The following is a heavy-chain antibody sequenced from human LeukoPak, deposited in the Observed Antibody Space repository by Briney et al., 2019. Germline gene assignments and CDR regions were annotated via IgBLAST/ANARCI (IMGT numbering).Heavy chain of an antibody. Sequence: PGGSLRLSCAASGFTFSDYYMSWIRQAPGKGLEWVSYISSSGSTIYYADSVKGRFTISWDNAKNSLYLQMNSLRAEDTAVYYCAKGSCSSTACAPYSYHYYMDVWGKGTMVTVSS. CDR3: AKGSCSSTACAPYSYHYYMDV. V-gene: IGHV3-11*01. CDR2: ISSSGSTI. J-gene: IGHJ6*03. D-gene: IGHD2-2*01. CDR1: GFTFSDYY.